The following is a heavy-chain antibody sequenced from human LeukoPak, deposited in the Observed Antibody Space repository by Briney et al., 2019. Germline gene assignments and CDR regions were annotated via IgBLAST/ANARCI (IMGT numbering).Heavy chain of an antibody. Sequence: SETLSLTCAVYGGSFSGYYWSWIRQPPGKGLEWIGEINHSGSTNYNPSLKSRVTISVDTSKNQFSLKLSSVTAADTAVYYCARGRGYCANFDYWGQGTLVTVSS. CDR1: GGSFSGYY. V-gene: IGHV4-34*01. D-gene: IGHD2-8*02. CDR3: ARGRGYCANFDY. J-gene: IGHJ4*02. CDR2: INHSGST.